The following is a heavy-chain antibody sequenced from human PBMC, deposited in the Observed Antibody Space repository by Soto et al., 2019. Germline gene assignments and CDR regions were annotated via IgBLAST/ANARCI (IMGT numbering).Heavy chain of an antibody. CDR2: IKSKTDGGTT. V-gene: IGHV3-15*01. Sequence: PGGSLRLSCAASGFTFSNAWMSWVRQAPGKGLEWVGRIKSKTDGGTTDYAAPVKGRFTISRDDSKNTLYLQMNSLKTEDTAVYYCQSVVRTTRLNYYYMDVWGKGTTVTVSS. D-gene: IGHD1-1*01. J-gene: IGHJ6*03. CDR1: GFTFSNAW. CDR3: QSVVRTTRLNYYYMDV.